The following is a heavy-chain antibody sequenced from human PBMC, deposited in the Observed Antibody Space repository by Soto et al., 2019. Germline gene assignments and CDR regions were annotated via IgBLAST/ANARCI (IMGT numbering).Heavy chain of an antibody. D-gene: IGHD5-12*01. V-gene: IGHV1-3*01. CDR3: ARSSKGGRSGPKYYYYGMDV. CDR1: GYTFTTDT. J-gene: IGHJ6*02. Sequence: ASVKVSCKASGYTFTTDTMNWVRQAPGQRLEWMGWINPVNGNTKSSQKVQDRVIITRDTSASTAYMELSSLRSEDTAVYYCARSSKGGRSGPKYYYYGMDVWGQGTTVTVSS. CDR2: INPVNGNT.